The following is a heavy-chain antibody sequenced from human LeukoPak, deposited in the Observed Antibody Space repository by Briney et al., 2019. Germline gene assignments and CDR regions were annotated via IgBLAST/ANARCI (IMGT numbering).Heavy chain of an antibody. V-gene: IGHV1-24*01. Sequence: GASVKVSCKVSGYTLTELSMHWVRQAPGKGLEWMGGFDPEDGETIYAQKFQGRVTMTEDTSTDTAYMELSSLRSEDTAVYYCATDPAAGFAFDIWGQGTMVTVSS. J-gene: IGHJ3*02. CDR1: GYTLTELS. D-gene: IGHD6-25*01. CDR3: ATDPAAGFAFDI. CDR2: FDPEDGET.